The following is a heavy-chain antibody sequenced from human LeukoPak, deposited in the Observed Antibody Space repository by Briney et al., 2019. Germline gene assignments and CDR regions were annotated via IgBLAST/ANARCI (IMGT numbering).Heavy chain of an antibody. Sequence: SETLSLTCTVPGGSISSSSYYWGWIRQPPGKGLEWIGSIYYSGSTYYNPSLKSRVTISVDTSKNQFSLKLSSVTAADTAVYYCARHLADYYDSSGYSHDAFDIWGQGTMVTVSS. D-gene: IGHD3-22*01. CDR3: ARHLADYYDSSGYSHDAFDI. V-gene: IGHV4-39*01. J-gene: IGHJ3*02. CDR1: GGSISSSSYY. CDR2: IYYSGST.